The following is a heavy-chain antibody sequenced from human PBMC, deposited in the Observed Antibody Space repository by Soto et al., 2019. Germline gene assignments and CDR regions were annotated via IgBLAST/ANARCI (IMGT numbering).Heavy chain of an antibody. CDR3: TTDSYMTNIIVRFDY. CDR2: IKSKTDGGTT. CDR1: GFTFSNAW. V-gene: IGHV3-15*07. D-gene: IGHD4-17*01. J-gene: IGHJ4*01. Sequence: GGSLRLSCAASGFTFSNAWMNWVRQAPGKGLEWVGRIKSKTDGGTTDFAAPVKGRFAISRDDSKNTVYLEMNSLKTEDTAIYYCTTDSYMTNIIVRFDYWGHGTLVTVSS.